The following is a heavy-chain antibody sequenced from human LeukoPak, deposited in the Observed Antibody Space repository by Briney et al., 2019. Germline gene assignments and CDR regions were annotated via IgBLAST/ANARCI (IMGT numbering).Heavy chain of an antibody. CDR2: INHSGST. V-gene: IGHV4-34*01. Sequence: PSETLSLTCAVYGGSFSGYYWSWIRQPPGKGLEWIGEINHSGSTNYNPSLKSRVTISVDTSKNQFSLKLSSVTAADTAVYYCATLYDYLGGSHRPSDYFDYWGQGTLVTVSS. J-gene: IGHJ4*02. CDR3: ATLYDYLGGSHRPSDYFDY. CDR1: GGSFSGYY. D-gene: IGHD3-16*02.